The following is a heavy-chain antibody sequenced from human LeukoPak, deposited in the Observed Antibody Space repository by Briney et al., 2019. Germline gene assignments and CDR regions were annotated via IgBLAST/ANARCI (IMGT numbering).Heavy chain of an antibody. V-gene: IGHV3-30*02. Sequence: GGSLRLSCAASGFTFSSYGLHWVRQAPGKGLEWVAFIRDDGSTRYYADSVKGRFTVSRDNSKNTLYLQMDSLRTEDTAVYYCAKVPHSWGLFDSWGQGTLVTVSS. CDR1: GFTFSSYG. CDR3: AKVPHSWGLFDS. J-gene: IGHJ4*02. D-gene: IGHD3-16*01. CDR2: IRDDGSTR.